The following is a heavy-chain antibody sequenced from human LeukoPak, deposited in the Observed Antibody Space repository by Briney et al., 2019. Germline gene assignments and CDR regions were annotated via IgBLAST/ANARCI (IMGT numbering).Heavy chain of an antibody. V-gene: IGHV5-51*01. CDR3: ARPRIVGATDDAFDI. J-gene: IGHJ3*02. D-gene: IGHD1-26*01. CDR2: IYPGDSDT. Sequence: GESLKISCKGSGYSFTSYWIGWVRQMPGKGLEWMGIIYPGDSDTRYSPSFQGQVTISADKSISTAYLQWSSLKASDTAMYYCARPRIVGATDDAFDIWGQGIMVIVSS. CDR1: GYSFTSYW.